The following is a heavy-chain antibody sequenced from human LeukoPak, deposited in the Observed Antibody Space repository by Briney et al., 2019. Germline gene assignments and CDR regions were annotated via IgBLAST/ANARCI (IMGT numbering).Heavy chain of an antibody. V-gene: IGHV4-38-2*01. CDR3: ARKYWSNAGYFDY. CDR1: GYSISTGYY. Sequence: PSETLSLTCALSGYSISTGYYWGWVRQPPGKGLEWIGNTYHSGTSYYNPTLKSRVTISVDTSTNQFSLTLSSVTAADTALYTCARKYWSNAGYFDYGGQGAWVTVPS. CDR2: TYHSGTS. J-gene: IGHJ4*02. D-gene: IGHD1-1*01.